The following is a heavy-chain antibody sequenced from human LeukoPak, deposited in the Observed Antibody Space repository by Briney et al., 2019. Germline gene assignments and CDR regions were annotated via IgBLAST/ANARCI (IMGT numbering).Heavy chain of an antibody. Sequence: ASVTVSCKASGYTFTSYYMHWVRQAPGQGLEWMGIINPSGGSTSYAQKFQGRVTMTRDMSTSTVYMELSSLRSEDTAVYYCAREGPMQSSRFGELSRGYNGQTPRGDWFDPWGQGTLVTVSS. CDR3: AREGPMQSSRFGELSRGYNGQTPRGDWFDP. CDR1: GYTFTSYY. CDR2: INPSGGST. V-gene: IGHV1-46*01. J-gene: IGHJ5*02. D-gene: IGHD3-10*01.